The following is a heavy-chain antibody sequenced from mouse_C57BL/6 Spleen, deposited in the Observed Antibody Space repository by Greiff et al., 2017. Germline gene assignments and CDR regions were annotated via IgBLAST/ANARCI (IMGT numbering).Heavy chain of an antibody. CDR2: IDPSDSYT. CDR3: APYYYGSSYYFDY. D-gene: IGHD1-1*01. V-gene: IGHV1-50*01. Sequence: QVQLQQSGAELVKPGASVKLSCKASGYTFTSYWMQWVKQRPGQGLEWIGEIDPSDSYTNYNQKFKGKATLTVDTSSSTAYMQRSSLTSEDSAVYYCAPYYYGSSYYFDYWGQGTTLTVSS. J-gene: IGHJ2*01. CDR1: GYTFTSYW.